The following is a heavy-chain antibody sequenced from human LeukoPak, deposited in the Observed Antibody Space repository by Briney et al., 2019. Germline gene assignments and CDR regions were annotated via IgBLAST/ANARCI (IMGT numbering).Heavy chain of an antibody. CDR2: INPSGGST. CDR1: GYTFASYY. CDR3: VRDQNYYYGSGYFDY. V-gene: IGHV1-46*01. D-gene: IGHD3-10*01. Sequence: GASVKVSCKASGYTFASYYMHWVRQAPGQGLEWMGIINPSGGSTSYAQKFQGRVTMTRDMSTSTVYMELSSLRSEDTAVYYCVRDQNYYYGSGYFDYWGQGTLVTVSS. J-gene: IGHJ4*02.